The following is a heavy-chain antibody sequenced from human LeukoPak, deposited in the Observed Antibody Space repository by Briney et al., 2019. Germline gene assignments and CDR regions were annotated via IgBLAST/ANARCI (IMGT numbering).Heavy chain of an antibody. Sequence: ASVKVSCKASGYTFTGYYMHWVRQAPGQGLEWMGRINPNSGGINYAQKFQGRVTMTRDTSISTAYMELSRLRSDDTAVYYCATQDYYDSSGYFPWDYWGQGTLVTVSS. D-gene: IGHD3-22*01. J-gene: IGHJ4*02. CDR1: GYTFTGYY. V-gene: IGHV1-2*06. CDR2: INPNSGGI. CDR3: ATQDYYDSSGYFPWDY.